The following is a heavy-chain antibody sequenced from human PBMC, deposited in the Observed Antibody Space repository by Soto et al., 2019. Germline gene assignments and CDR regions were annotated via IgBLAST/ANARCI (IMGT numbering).Heavy chain of an antibody. Sequence: SETLSLTCTVSGGSISSSSYYWGWIRQPPGKGLEWIGSIYYSGSTYYNPSLKSRVTISVDTSKNQFSLKLSSVTAADTAVYYCAIHPLFYGEEYYFDYWGQGTLVTVSS. J-gene: IGHJ4*02. CDR2: IYYSGST. D-gene: IGHD4-17*01. CDR3: AIHPLFYGEEYYFDY. CDR1: GGSISSSSYY. V-gene: IGHV4-39*01.